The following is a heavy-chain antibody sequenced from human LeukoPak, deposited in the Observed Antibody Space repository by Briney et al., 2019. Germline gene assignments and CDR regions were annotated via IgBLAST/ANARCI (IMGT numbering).Heavy chain of an antibody. D-gene: IGHD3-10*01. CDR1: GGSISSYY. J-gene: IGHJ4*02. CDR2: IYTSGST. V-gene: IGHV4-4*07. CDR3: ASIMQVARFTSPQAYYYGSGRKDFDY. Sequence: TSETLSLTCTVSGGSISSYYWSWIRQPAGKGLEWIGRIYTSGSTNYNPSLKSRVTMSVDTSKNQFSLKLSSVTAADTAVYYCASIMQVARFTSPQAYYYGSGRKDFDYWGQGTLVTVSS.